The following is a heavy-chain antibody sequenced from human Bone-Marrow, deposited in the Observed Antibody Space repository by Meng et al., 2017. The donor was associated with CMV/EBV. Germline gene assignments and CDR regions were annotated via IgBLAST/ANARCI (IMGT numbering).Heavy chain of an antibody. J-gene: IGHJ5*02. CDR3: ARDGHSNGIHNWFDP. CDR1: GFTFSSYA. Sequence: GESLKISCAASGFTFSSYAMHWVRQAPGKGLEWVAVISYDGSNKYYADSVKGRFTISRDNSKNTLYLQMNSLGIEDTAMYYCARDGHSNGIHNWFDPWGQGTLVTVSS. CDR2: ISYDGSNK. D-gene: IGHD4-11*01. V-gene: IGHV3-30-3*01.